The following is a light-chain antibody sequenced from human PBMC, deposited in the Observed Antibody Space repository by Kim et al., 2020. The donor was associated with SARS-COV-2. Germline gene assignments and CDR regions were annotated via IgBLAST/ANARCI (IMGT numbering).Light chain of an antibody. J-gene: IGLJ2*01. Sequence: SSELTQDPAVSVALGQTVRITCQGDSLRSYYATWYQQKPRQAPLLVIFGRNNRPSGIPDRFCGSTSGNTASLTISGAQAEDEADFYCQSRDSGGNVVFGGGTKLTVL. CDR1: SLRSYY. V-gene: IGLV3-19*01. CDR3: QSRDSGGNVV. CDR2: GRN.